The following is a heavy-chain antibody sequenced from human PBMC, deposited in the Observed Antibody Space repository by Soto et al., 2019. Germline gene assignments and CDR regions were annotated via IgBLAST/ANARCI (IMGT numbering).Heavy chain of an antibody. Sequence: PSETLSLTCTVSGGSISSSRYYWGWIRQPPGKGLEWIGSIFYSGTTYYNPSLKSRVTISVDTSKNQFSLKLSSVTAADTAVYSCDCFFPGGYSYGFYYYGMDVWAPGTTVPV. CDR2: IFYSGTT. V-gene: IGHV4-39*01. CDR3: DCFFPGGYSYGFYYYGMDV. CDR1: GGSISSSRYY. D-gene: IGHD5-18*01. J-gene: IGHJ6*02.